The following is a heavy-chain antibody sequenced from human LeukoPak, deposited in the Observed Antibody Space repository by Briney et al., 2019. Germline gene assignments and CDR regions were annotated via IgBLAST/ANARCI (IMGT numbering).Heavy chain of an antibody. CDR2: INHSGST. J-gene: IGHJ6*03. CDR3: ARGDCSSTICYSPMDV. CDR1: GGSFSGYY. D-gene: IGHD2-2*01. Sequence: SETLSLTCAVYGGSFSGYYWSWIRQPPGKGLEWIGEINHSGSTNYNPSLKSRVTISVDTSKNQFSLKVNSVTAADTAVYYCARGDCSSTICYSPMDVWGKGTTVTVSS. V-gene: IGHV4-34*01.